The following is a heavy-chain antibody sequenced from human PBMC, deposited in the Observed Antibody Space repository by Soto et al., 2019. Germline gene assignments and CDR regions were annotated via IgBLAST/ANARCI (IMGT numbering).Heavy chain of an antibody. J-gene: IGHJ6*02. V-gene: IGHV3-49*03. CDR1: RFTFGDYA. Sequence: PGGSTRLSCTASRFTFGDYAMSWFRQAPGKGLEWVGFIRSKAYGGTTEYAASVKGRFTISRDDSKSIAYLQMNSLKTEDTAVYYCTRDKGSGSYYLNYYYYGMDVWGQGTTVTVSS. D-gene: IGHD3-10*01. CDR3: TRDKGSGSYYLNYYYYGMDV. CDR2: IRSKAYGGTT.